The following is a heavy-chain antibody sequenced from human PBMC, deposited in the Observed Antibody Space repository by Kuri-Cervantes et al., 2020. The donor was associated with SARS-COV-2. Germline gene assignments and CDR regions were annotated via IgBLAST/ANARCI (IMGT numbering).Heavy chain of an antibody. J-gene: IGHJ4*01. CDR1: GHSFNNYW. CDR3: GRQGGNVYFDF. D-gene: IGHD4-23*01. V-gene: IGHV5-51*01. Sequence: KVSCKGSGHSFNNYWIGWVRQRPDKGLEWMGIIYPGDSDTKYSPSFQGQVTMSVDKSISTAYLQWTSLKASDTAVYYCGRQGGNVYFDFWGQGTLVTVSS. CDR2: IYPGDSDT.